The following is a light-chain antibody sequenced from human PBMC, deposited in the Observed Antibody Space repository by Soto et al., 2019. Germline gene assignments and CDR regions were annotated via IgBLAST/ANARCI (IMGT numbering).Light chain of an antibody. Sequence: DIVFKHSPVGVSLYTSQTPILACWASQSVSTSYLAWYQQKPGQAPRLLIYGASSRATGIPDRFSGSGSGTDFTLTISSLEPEDFAVYYCQQHGSLPITFGQGPRLEI. CDR3: QQHGSLPIT. CDR2: GAS. V-gene: IGKV3-20*01. CDR1: QSVSTSY. J-gene: IGKJ5*01.